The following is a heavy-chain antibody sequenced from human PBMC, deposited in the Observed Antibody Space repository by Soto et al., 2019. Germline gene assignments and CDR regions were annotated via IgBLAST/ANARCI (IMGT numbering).Heavy chain of an antibody. V-gene: IGHV1-3*01. J-gene: IGHJ6*02. CDR2: VNAGNGNT. Sequence: QVQLVQSGAEVKKPGASVKVSCKASGYTFTSYAMHWVRQAPGQWLERMGWVNAGNGNTKYSQKFQGRVTITRGTSASTAYLELSSLRSEDTAVYYCARDGWELLLRHYYYGKGVWGQGTTVTVSS. CDR1: GYTFTSYA. CDR3: ARDGWELLLRHYYYGKGV. D-gene: IGHD1-26*01.